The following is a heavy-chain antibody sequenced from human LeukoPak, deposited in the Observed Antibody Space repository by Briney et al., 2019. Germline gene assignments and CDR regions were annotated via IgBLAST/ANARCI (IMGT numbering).Heavy chain of an antibody. V-gene: IGHV1-2*02. D-gene: IGHD6-6*01. CDR3: SRDRKIGSSDY. CDR1: GYTFTAYF. Sequence: ASVEVSCKASGYTFTAYFMLRVRQPPGQGLVWMVWINPNNGGTNYAQNIQRRVTMTRDTSISTAYIELSSLRSDDTALYYCSRDRKIGSSDYWGQENLVSVFS. CDR2: INPNNGGT. J-gene: IGHJ4*02.